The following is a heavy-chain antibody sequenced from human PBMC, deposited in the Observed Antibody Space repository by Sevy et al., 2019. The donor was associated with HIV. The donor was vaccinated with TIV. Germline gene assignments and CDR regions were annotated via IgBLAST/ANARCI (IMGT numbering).Heavy chain of an antibody. V-gene: IGHV3-23*01. CDR3: ASSDEDYDILTGRYYYYGMDV. J-gene: IGHJ6*02. CDR2: ISGSGGST. D-gene: IGHD3-9*01. CDR1: GFTFSSYA. Sequence: GGSLRLSCAASGFTFSSYAMSLVRQAPGKGLEWVSAISGSGGSTYYADSVKGRFTISRDNSKNTLYLQMNSLRAEDTAVYYCASSDEDYDILTGRYYYYGMDVWGQGTTVTVSS.